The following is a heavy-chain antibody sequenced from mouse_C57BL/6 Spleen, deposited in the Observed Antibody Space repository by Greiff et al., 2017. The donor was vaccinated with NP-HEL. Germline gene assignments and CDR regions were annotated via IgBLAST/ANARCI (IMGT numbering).Heavy chain of an antibody. CDR3: ARSLYDGSFDY. CDR1: GYTFTSYW. D-gene: IGHD2-3*01. CDR2: IDPSDSYT. Sequence: QVQLQQPGAELVMPGASVKLSCKASGYTFTSYWMHWVKQRPGQGLEWIGEIDPSDSYTNYNQKFKGKSTLTVDKSSSTAYMQLSSLTSEDSAVYYCARSLYDGSFDYWGQGTTLTVSS. V-gene: IGHV1-69*01. J-gene: IGHJ2*01.